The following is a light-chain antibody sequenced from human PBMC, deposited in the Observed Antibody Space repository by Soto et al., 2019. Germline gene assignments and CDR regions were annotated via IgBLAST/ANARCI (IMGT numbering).Light chain of an antibody. CDR3: QQYNSWPRS. CDR1: QSVSSN. V-gene: IGKV3-15*01. J-gene: IGKJ1*01. CDR2: GAS. Sequence: EIVMTQSPATLSVSPGERATLSCRASQSVSSNLAWYQQKPGQGPRLLIYGASTRATGIPARFSGSVSGTEFTLTISSMQSEDFAVYYCQQYNSWPRSFGQGTEVEIK.